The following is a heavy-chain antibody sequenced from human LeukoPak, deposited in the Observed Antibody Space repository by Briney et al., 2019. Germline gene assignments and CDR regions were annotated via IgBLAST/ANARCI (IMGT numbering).Heavy chain of an antibody. D-gene: IGHD6-19*01. J-gene: IGHJ4*02. Sequence: SETLSLTCAVYGGSFSGYYWSWIRQPPGKGLEWIGEINHSGSTNYNPSLKSRVTISVDTSKNQFSLKLSSVTAADTGVYYCASHSSGWYPNDYWGQGTLVTVSS. CDR2: INHSGST. CDR1: GGSFSGYY. CDR3: ASHSSGWYPNDY. V-gene: IGHV4-34*01.